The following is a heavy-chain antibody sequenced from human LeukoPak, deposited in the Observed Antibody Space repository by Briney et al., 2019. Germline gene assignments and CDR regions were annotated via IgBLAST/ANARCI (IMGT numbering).Heavy chain of an antibody. V-gene: IGHV3-7*01. Sequence: QSGGSLRLSCAASGFTFSSYWMSWVRQAPGKGLEWVANIKYGGSEKYYVDSVMGRFTISRDNAKNSLYLQMNSLRAEDTAVYYCARDIEAAGLFLDYWGQGTLVTVSS. CDR1: GFTFSSYW. D-gene: IGHD6-13*01. CDR3: ARDIEAAGLFLDY. CDR2: IKYGGSEK. J-gene: IGHJ4*02.